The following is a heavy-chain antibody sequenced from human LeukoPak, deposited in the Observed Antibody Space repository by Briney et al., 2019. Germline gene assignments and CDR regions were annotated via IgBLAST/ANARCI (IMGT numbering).Heavy chain of an antibody. CDR1: YF. V-gene: IGHV3-11*01. D-gene: IGHD6-19*01. CDR3: ARESVAGNAPSDN. CDR2: ISSSGSTI. Sequence: YFWGWIRQPPGKGLEWVSYISSSGSTIYYADSVKGRFTISRDNAKNSLYLQMNSLRAEDTAVYYCARESVAGNAPSDNWGQGTLVTVSS. J-gene: IGHJ4*02.